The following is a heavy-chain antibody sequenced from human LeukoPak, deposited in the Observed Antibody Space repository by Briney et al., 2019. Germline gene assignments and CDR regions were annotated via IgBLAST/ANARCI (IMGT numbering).Heavy chain of an antibody. CDR2: ISYDGSNK. CDR1: GFTFSAYA. J-gene: IGHJ4*02. CDR3: VRGDYGDYTLFDY. D-gene: IGHD4-17*01. V-gene: IGHV3-30*14. Sequence: GGSLRLSCAASGFTFSAYAMHWVRQAPGKGLEWVAVISYDGSNKYYADSVKGRFTISRDNSKNTLYLQMNSLRAEDTAVYYCVRGDYGDYTLFDYWGQGTLVTVSS.